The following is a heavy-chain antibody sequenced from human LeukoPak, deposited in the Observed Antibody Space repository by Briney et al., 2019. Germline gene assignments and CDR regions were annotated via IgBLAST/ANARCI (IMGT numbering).Heavy chain of an antibody. CDR2: IYYSGNT. CDR3: ARGAMVRGLGRNWFDP. J-gene: IGHJ5*02. CDR1: GGSISSSSYY. Sequence: SETLSLTCTVSGGSISSSSYYWGWIRQPPGKGLEWIASIYYSGNTYYNPSLKSRVTMSVDTSNNHFSLKLSSVTAADTAVYYCARGAMVRGLGRNWFDPWGQGTLVTVSS. V-gene: IGHV4-39*02. D-gene: IGHD3-10*01.